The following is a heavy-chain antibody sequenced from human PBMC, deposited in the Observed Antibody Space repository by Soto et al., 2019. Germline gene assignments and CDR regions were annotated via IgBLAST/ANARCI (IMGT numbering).Heavy chain of an antibody. Sequence: QVQLAQSANEVKKPGASVRVSCKAAGYNFIRYGIAWVRQAPGQGLEWMGWISPYNDYTVYAQKFQGRVSMTADTSTRTVYMTLKGLKSDATAVYYWARGGYSENAWGKLSHNGWDGGGKGTSFSVSS. D-gene: IGHD3-16*01. J-gene: IGHJ6*04. CDR1: GYNFIRYG. V-gene: IGHV1-18*01. CDR2: ISPYNDYT. CDR3: ARGGYSENAWGKLSHNGWDG.